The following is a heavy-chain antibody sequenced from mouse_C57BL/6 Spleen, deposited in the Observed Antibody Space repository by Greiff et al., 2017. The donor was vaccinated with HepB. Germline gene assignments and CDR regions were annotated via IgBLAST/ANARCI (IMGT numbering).Heavy chain of an antibody. V-gene: IGHV1-82*01. CDR1: GYAFSSSW. CDR3: AKDSSGYDYAMDY. J-gene: IGHJ4*01. D-gene: IGHD3-2*02. CDR2: IYPGDGDT. Sequence: VQLQQSGPELVKPGASVKISCKASGYAFSSSWMNWVKQRPGKGLEWIGRIYPGDGDTNYNGKFKGKATLTADKSSSTAYMHLSSLTSEDSAVYFCAKDSSGYDYAMDYWGQGTSVTVSS.